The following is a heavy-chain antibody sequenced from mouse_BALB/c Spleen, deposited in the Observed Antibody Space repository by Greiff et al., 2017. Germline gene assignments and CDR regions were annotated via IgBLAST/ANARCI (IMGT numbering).Heavy chain of an antibody. CDR1: GYNFTSYW. V-gene: IGHV1-55*01. Sequence: QVQLQQPGAELVKPGTSVKLSCKASGYNFTSYWINWVKLRPGQGLEWIGDIYPGSGSTNYNEKFKSKATLTVDTSSSTAYMQLSSLASEDSALYYCARGRYYFDYWGQGTTLTVSS. CDR2: IYPGSGST. CDR3: ARGRYYFDY. J-gene: IGHJ2*01.